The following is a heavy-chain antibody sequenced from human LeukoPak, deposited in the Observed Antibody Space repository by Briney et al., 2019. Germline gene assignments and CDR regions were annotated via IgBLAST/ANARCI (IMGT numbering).Heavy chain of an antibody. V-gene: IGHV1-2*07. D-gene: IGHD2-15*01. CDR2: ITPNTGGT. CDR3: ARGGVVGLDAFDI. Sequence: ASVKVSCKAFGYTFTGNNIYWVRQAPGQGLEWMGWITPNTGGTNYAHNFQGRITMTRDTSVNTAYLELSRLRSDDTAVYYCARGGVVGLDAFDIWGQGTMLTVSS. J-gene: IGHJ3*02. CDR1: GYTFTGNN.